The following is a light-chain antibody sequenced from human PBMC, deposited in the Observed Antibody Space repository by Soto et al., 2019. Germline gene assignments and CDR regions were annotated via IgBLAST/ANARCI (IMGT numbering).Light chain of an antibody. J-gene: IGKJ2*01. CDR1: QSVSSY. CDR3: QQRSNWPPYT. Sequence: EIVLTQSPATLSLSPGERATLSCRASQSVSSYLAWYQQKPGQAPRLLIYHASNRATGIPARFSGSGSGTDFTLTISSLEPEDFGVYYCQQRSNWPPYTFGQGTKLEIK. CDR2: HAS. V-gene: IGKV3-11*01.